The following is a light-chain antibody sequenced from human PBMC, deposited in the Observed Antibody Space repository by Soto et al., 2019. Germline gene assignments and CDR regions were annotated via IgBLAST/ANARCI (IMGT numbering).Light chain of an antibody. CDR1: QDISNH. J-gene: IGKJ4*01. CDR2: AAS. V-gene: IGKV1-16*01. CDR3: QHYKVYPRT. Sequence: DIQVTQSPSSLSASIGDRVTITCRASQDISNHLGWFQLKPGKAPKPLITAASKLQSGVPSRFSGSGSGTDFTLTISSLQPADFTTDYCQHYKVYPRTFGGGTKVEIK.